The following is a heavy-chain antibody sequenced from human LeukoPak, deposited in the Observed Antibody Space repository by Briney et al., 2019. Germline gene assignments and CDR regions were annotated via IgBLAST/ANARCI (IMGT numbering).Heavy chain of an antibody. CDR1: GFTFSSHA. Sequence: GGSLRLSCAASGFTFSSHAMSWVRQAPGKGLEWVSAISGSGGSTYYADSVKGRFTISRDNSKNTLYLQMNSLRAEDTAVYYCAKDDTAMVTPFDYWGQGTLVTVSS. CDR3: AKDDTAMVTPFDY. D-gene: IGHD5-18*01. V-gene: IGHV3-23*01. CDR2: ISGSGGST. J-gene: IGHJ4*02.